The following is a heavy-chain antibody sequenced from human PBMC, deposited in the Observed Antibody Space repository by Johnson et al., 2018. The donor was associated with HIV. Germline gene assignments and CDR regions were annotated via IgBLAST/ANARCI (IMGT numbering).Heavy chain of an antibody. V-gene: IGHV3-30-3*01. Sequence: QEKLVESGGGVVQPGRSLRLSCAASGFTFSSYAMHWVRQAPGKGLEWVAVISYDGSNKYYADSVKGRFTISRDNSKNTLYLQMNSLRAEDTAVYYCAKAYSSGWWTLDIWGQGTMVTVSS. J-gene: IGHJ3*02. D-gene: IGHD6-19*01. CDR1: GFTFSSYA. CDR3: AKAYSSGWWTLDI. CDR2: ISYDGSNK.